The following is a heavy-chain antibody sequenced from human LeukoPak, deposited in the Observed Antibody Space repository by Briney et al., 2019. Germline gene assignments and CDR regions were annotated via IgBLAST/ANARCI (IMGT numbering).Heavy chain of an antibody. J-gene: IGHJ4*02. CDR2: ITSSSSST. CDR3: AREKEDGYNL. D-gene: IGHD5-24*01. CDR1: GFTFSSFS. Sequence: GGSLRLSCAASGFTFSSFSMNWVRQAPGKGLEWISYITSSSSSTYYADSVKGRFTISRDNAKNSLYLQMNSLRAEDTAVYYCAREKEDGYNLWGQGTLVTVSS. V-gene: IGHV3-48*04.